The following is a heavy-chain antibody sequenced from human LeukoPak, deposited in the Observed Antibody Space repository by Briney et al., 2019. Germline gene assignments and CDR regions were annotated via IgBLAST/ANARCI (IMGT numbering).Heavy chain of an antibody. CDR2: INHSGSA. CDR1: GGSSSGYY. D-gene: IGHD6-13*01. CDR3: ARRAAAAGRYWYFDL. Sequence: PSETLSLTCAVYGGSSSGYYWNWIRQPPGKGLEWIGEINHSGSANYNPSLKSRVSISKDTSKNQFSLKLSSVTAADTAVYYCARRAAAAGRYWYFDLWGRGTLVTVSS. V-gene: IGHV4-34*01. J-gene: IGHJ2*01.